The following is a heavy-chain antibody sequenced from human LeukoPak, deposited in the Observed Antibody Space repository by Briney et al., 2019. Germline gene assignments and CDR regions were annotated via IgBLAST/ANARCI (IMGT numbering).Heavy chain of an antibody. V-gene: IGHV4-39*07. D-gene: IGHD5-24*01. CDR3: AREARRDGYNLDAFDI. CDR2: IYYSGST. J-gene: IGHJ3*02. CDR1: GGSISSSSYY. Sequence: SETLSLTCTVSGGSISSSSYYWGWIRQPPGKGLEWIGSIYYSGSTYYNPSLKSRVTISVDTSKNQFSLKLSSVTAADTAVYYCAREARRDGYNLDAFDIWGQGTMVTVSS.